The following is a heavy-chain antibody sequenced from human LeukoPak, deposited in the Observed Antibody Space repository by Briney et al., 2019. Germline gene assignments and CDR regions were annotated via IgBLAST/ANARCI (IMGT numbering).Heavy chain of an antibody. V-gene: IGHV5-51*01. D-gene: IGHD1-26*01. CDR3: ARQCCGSYYPMDV. Sequence: GESLKISCKGSGYSFTSYWIGWVRQMPGKGLEWMGIIYPGDSDTRYSPSFQGQVTISADKSISTAYLQWSSLKASDTAIHYCARQCCGSYYPMDVWGKGTTVTVSS. CDR1: GYSFTSYW. CDR2: IYPGDSDT. J-gene: IGHJ6*03.